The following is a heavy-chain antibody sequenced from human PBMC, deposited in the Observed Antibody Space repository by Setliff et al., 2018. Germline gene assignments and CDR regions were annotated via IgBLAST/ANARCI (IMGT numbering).Heavy chain of an antibody. V-gene: IGHV4-31*03. D-gene: IGHD2-8*01. J-gene: IGHJ5*02. CDR1: GGSISSGGYY. CDR3: ARDGQYCTNGVCYTHNWFDP. CDR2: IYYSGST. Sequence: ASETLSLTCTVSGGSISSGGYYWSWIRQHPGKGLEWIGYIYYSGSTYYNPSLKSRVTISVDTSKNQFSLKLSSVTAADTAVYYCARDGQYCTNGVCYTHNWFDPWGQGTLVTVSS.